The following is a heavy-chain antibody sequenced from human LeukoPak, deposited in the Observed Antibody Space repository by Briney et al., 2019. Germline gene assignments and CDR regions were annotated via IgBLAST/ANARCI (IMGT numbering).Heavy chain of an antibody. CDR2: INPNSGGT. D-gene: IGHD6-13*01. V-gene: IGHV1-2*02. J-gene: IGHJ4*02. Sequence: ASVKVSCKASGYTFTGYYMHWARQAPGQGLEWMGWINPNSGGTNYAQEFQGRVTMTRDTSISTAYMELSRLRSDDTAVYYCATIPLIAAAGIDYWGQGTLVTVSS. CDR1: GYTFTGYY. CDR3: ATIPLIAAAGIDY.